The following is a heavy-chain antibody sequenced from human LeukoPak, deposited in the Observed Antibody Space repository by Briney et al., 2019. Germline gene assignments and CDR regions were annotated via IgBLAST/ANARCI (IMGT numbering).Heavy chain of an antibody. CDR1: GGSFSGYY. Sequence: SETLSLTCAVYGGSFSGYYWSWIRQPPGKGLEWIGEINHSGSTNYNPSLKSRVTISVDTSKNQFSLKLSSVTAADTAVYCCARTPCLGYYGSGSCYGRLDYWGQGTLVTVSS. J-gene: IGHJ4*02. V-gene: IGHV4-34*01. CDR2: INHSGST. CDR3: ARTPCLGYYGSGSCYGRLDY. D-gene: IGHD3-10*01.